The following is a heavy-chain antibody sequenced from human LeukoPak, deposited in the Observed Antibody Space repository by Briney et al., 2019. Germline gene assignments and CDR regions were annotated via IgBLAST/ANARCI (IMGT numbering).Heavy chain of an antibody. J-gene: IGHJ6*03. V-gene: IGHV3-30*18. D-gene: IGHD1-26*01. CDR1: GFTFSSYG. CDR2: ISYDGSNK. CDR3: AKDRSYTPDPYYMDV. Sequence: GSLRLSCAASGFTFSSYGMHWVRQAPGKGLEWVAVISYDGSNKYYADSVKGRFTISRDNSKNTLYLQMNSLRAEDTAVHYCAKDRSYTPDPYYMDVWGKGTTVTVSS.